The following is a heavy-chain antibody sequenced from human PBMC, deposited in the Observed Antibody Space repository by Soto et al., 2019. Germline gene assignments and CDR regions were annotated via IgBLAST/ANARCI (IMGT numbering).Heavy chain of an antibody. D-gene: IGHD4-4*01. CDR3: ARGRDDYNGWYVDL. V-gene: IGHV4-59*01. Sequence: PWQSRSLTCTVAGGSISTYYSNWIRQPPGKGLEWIGYLYYGGSTNYNPSLESRVTISLDTSKNQISLKLSSVAAADTAVYYCARGRDDYNGWYVDLWGRGSLVTVS. CDR2: LYYGGST. J-gene: IGHJ2*01. CDR1: GGSISTYY.